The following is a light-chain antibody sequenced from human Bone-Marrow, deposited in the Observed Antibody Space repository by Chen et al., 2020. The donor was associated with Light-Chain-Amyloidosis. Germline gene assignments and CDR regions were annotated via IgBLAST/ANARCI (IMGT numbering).Light chain of an antibody. CDR1: SRDVGGDNH. J-gene: IGLJ1*01. Sequence: QSARTQPASVSGSPGQSLTISCTGTSRDVGGDNHVSWYQQHPDKAPKLMIYEVTNRPSWVPDRFSGSKSDNTASLTISGLQTEDEADYFCSSYTITNTLVFGSGTRVTVL. V-gene: IGLV2-14*01. CDR3: SSYTITNTLV. CDR2: EVT.